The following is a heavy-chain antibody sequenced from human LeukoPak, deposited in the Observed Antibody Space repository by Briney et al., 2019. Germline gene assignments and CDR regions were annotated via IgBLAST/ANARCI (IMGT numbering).Heavy chain of an antibody. D-gene: IGHD3-10*01. CDR3: ARMGSGRYAFDI. V-gene: IGHV4-59*01. CDR2: IYYSGST. Sequence: SETLSLTCTVSGGSISSYYWSCIRQPPGKGLEWIGYIYYSGSTNYNPSLKSRVTISVDTSKNQFSLKLSSVTAADTAVYYCARMGSGRYAFDIWGQGTMVTVSS. CDR1: GGSISSYY. J-gene: IGHJ3*02.